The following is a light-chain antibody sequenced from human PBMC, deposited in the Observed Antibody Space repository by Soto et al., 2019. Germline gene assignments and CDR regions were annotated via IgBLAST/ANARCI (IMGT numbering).Light chain of an antibody. Sequence: IQMTQSPSSLSASVGDRVTITCRASQSISTYLNWYQQKPGKAPKLLIYRASTLQSGVPSRFSGSGSGTDFTLSISSLQPEDFASYYCQQSYSTLWTFGQGNKVEIK. CDR3: QQSYSTLWT. CDR1: QSISTY. V-gene: IGKV1-39*01. CDR2: RAS. J-gene: IGKJ1*01.